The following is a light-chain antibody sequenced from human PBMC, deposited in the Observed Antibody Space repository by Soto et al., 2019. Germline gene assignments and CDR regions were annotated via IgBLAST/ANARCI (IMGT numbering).Light chain of an antibody. CDR3: QQYSSLPRT. CDR1: QSVSSN. V-gene: IGKV3-20*01. J-gene: IGKJ5*01. CDR2: SAS. Sequence: EIVMTQSPATLSVSPGERATLSCRASQSVSSNLAWYQQRPGQAPRVLIHSASSRATGIPDRFTGSGSGTDFTLTITRLEPEDFGVYYCQQYSSLPRTFGQGTRLEIK.